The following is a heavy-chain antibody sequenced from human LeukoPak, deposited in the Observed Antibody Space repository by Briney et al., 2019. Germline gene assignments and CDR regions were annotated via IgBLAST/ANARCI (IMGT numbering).Heavy chain of an antibody. CDR1: GFNFTGYW. Sequence: GGALRLSCAGSGFNFTGYWMHWVRQAPGKGLVWISRIYSDGRSLTYADSVKGRFTISRDNAKNMLYLQMNSLRAEDTAVYYCARGRGLGELAVASFDSWGQGTLVTVSS. CDR3: ARGRGLGELAVASFDS. V-gene: IGHV3-74*03. J-gene: IGHJ4*02. CDR2: IYSDGRSL. D-gene: IGHD1-7*01.